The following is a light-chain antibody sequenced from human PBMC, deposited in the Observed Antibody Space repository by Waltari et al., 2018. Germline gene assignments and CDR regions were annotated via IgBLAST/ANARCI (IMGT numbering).Light chain of an antibody. CDR3: SSYRSGSILV. CDR1: SSDVGGYNY. CDR2: EVS. J-gene: IGLJ2*01. Sequence: QSALTQPASVSGSPGQSITISCPGTSSDVGGYNYVSWYQQHPGKVPKVMIYEVSNRPSGVSHRFSGSKSGNTASLTISGLQAEDEADCYCSSYRSGSILVFGGGTKVTVL. V-gene: IGLV2-14*01.